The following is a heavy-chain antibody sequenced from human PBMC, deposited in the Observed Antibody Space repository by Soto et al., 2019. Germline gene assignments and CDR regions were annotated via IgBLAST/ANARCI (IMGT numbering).Heavy chain of an antibody. Sequence: SVKVSCKASGGTFSSYAISWVRQAPGQGLEWMGGIIPIFGTANYAQKFQGRVTITADESTSTAYMELSSLRSEDTAVYYCARGENRYYYDSSGHAFDIWGQGTMVT. CDR2: IIPIFGTA. J-gene: IGHJ3*02. D-gene: IGHD3-22*01. V-gene: IGHV1-69*13. CDR3: ARGENRYYYDSSGHAFDI. CDR1: GGTFSSYA.